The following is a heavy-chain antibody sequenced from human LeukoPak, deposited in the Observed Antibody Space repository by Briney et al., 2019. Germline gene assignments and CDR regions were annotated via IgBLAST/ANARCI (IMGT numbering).Heavy chain of an antibody. CDR1: GASISSSSSY. D-gene: IGHD6-13*01. V-gene: IGHV4-39*07. CDR3: ARNSYSSSWYFGYYYYMDV. CDR2: FYYSGKT. Sequence: SETLSLTCSVSGASISSSSSYWGWIRQPPGRGLEWIGNFYYSGKTNYNPSLKSRVTISVDTSKNQFSLKLSSVTAADTAVYYCARNSYSSSWYFGYYYYMDVWGKGTTVTISS. J-gene: IGHJ6*03.